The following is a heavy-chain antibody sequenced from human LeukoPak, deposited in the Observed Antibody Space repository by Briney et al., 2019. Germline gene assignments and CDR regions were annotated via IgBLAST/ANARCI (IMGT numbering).Heavy chain of an antibody. Sequence: PSETLSLTCTVSGGSISSYYWSWIRQPPGKGLEWIGYIYYTGSTNYNPSLTSRVNISVDTSKNQFSLNLTSVTAADTAVYYCARWGSIAVARFDYWGQGTPVTVSS. CDR3: ARWGSIAVARFDY. CDR1: GGSISSYY. CDR2: IYYTGST. D-gene: IGHD6-6*01. V-gene: IGHV4-59*01. J-gene: IGHJ4*02.